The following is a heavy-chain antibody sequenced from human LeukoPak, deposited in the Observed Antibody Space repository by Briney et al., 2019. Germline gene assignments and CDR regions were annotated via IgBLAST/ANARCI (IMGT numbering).Heavy chain of an antibody. CDR3: AKDLHHYVAMDV. Sequence: ALRLTCAASGYTIGGFAMTWVRTTPEKGLHWVSSIGSDYKTHYSESVKGRFAISRDNSQSTVFLQMNSLRAEDTALYYCAKDLHHYVAMDVWGQGTAVTVSS. CDR1: GYTIGGFA. J-gene: IGHJ6*02. V-gene: IGHV3-23*01. CDR2: IGSDYKT. D-gene: IGHD3-10*02.